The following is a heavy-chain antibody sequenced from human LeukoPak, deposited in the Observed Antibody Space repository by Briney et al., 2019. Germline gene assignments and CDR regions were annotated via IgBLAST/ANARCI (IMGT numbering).Heavy chain of an antibody. CDR3: ATASGIAARPVLGYFDY. V-gene: IGHV1-24*01. Sequence: DTAKVSCKVSGYTLTELSMHWVRQAPGNRLESRRGFDPENGEAIYAKTFQGRVTMTEYTSTGTAYMELSSLRAEDTGVYYCATASGIAARPVLGYFDYWVQGTLVTVCS. D-gene: IGHD6-6*01. CDR1: GYTLTELS. J-gene: IGHJ4*02. CDR2: FDPENGEA.